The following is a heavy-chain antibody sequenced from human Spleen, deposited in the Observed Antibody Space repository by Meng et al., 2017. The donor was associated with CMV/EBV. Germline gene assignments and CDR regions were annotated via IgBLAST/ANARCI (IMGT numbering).Heavy chain of an antibody. V-gene: IGHV3-30*02. D-gene: IGHD3-9*01. CDR2: IHYDGSKT. Sequence: GFIFSSYGMHWVRQAPGKGLEWVALIHYDGSKTNYADSVKGRFSVSRDNSKNTLYLQMNRLRVEDTAVYYCAKVEGFDIVTDYYPDYWGQGTLVTVSS. CDR3: AKVEGFDIVTDYYPDY. J-gene: IGHJ4*02. CDR1: GFIFSSYG.